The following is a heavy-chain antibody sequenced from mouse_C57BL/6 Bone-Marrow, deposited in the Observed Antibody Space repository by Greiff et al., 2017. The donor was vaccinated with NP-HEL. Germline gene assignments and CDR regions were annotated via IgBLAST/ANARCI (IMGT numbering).Heavy chain of an antibody. Sequence: EVKLVESGGGLVKPGGSLKLSCAASGFTFSDYGTHWVRQAPEKGLEWVAYISSGSSTIYYADTVKGRFTISRDNAKNTLFLQMTSLRSEDTAMYYGARGLYGSRTGFAYWGQGTLVTVSA. V-gene: IGHV5-17*01. CDR1: GFTFSDYG. CDR2: ISSGSSTI. J-gene: IGHJ3*01. CDR3: ARGLYGSRTGFAY. D-gene: IGHD1-1*01.